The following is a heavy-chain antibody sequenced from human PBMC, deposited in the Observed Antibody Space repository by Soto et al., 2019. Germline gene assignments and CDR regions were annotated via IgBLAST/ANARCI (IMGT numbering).Heavy chain of an antibody. D-gene: IGHD4-17*01. Sequence: QVQLVESGGGVVQPGRSLRLSCAASGFTFSSYGMHWVRQAPGNWLEWVAVISYDGSNKYYADSVKGRFTLSRDNSKNTLYGQMNSPSAEDTAVYYRAKDLLQYSDYGFDYWGQGTLVTVSS. CDR1: GFTFSSYG. CDR2: ISYDGSNK. CDR3: AKDLLQYSDYGFDY. J-gene: IGHJ4*02. V-gene: IGHV3-30*18.